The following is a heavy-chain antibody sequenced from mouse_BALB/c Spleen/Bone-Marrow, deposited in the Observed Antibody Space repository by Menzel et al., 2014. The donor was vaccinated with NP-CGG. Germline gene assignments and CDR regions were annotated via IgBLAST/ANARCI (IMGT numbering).Heavy chain of an antibody. D-gene: IGHD2-14*01. Sequence: VQLVESGAELVRPGVSVKISCKGSGYTFTDYALHWVKQSHTKSLEWIGLISSYYGDATYNQKFKGKATMTVVKSSSTAFLELARLTSEDSAIYYCARSGKVRDAMDYWGQGTSVTVSS. CDR2: ISSYYGDA. J-gene: IGHJ4*01. V-gene: IGHV1-67*01. CDR3: ARSGKVRDAMDY. CDR1: GYTFTDYA.